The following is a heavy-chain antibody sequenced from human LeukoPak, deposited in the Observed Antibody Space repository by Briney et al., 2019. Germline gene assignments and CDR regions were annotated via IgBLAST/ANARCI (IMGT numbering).Heavy chain of an antibody. D-gene: IGHD3-3*01. V-gene: IGHV4-59*01. CDR3: ARVRFFEWPAPMDV. CDR1: CGSISSYY. Sequence: PSATLSLICTVSCGSISSYYWTCMRQAPGEGLECNTYIYHSGRSTYYNPSLNNRLSISVDTSKNQISLKLSSVTAADTAVYYCARVRFFEWPAPMDVWGKGITVTVSS. J-gene: IGHJ6*03. CDR2: IYHSGRST.